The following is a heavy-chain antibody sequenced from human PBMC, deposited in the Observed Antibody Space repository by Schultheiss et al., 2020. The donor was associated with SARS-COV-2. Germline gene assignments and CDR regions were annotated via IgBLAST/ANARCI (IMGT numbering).Heavy chain of an antibody. J-gene: IGHJ4*02. CDR1: GFTFRYYG. CDR3: ASGGNSRRYLGY. D-gene: IGHD4-23*01. V-gene: IGHV3-30*03. Sequence: GGSLRLSCAASGFTFRYYGMHWVRQAPGKGLDWVAVISYDGSKEYYADSVKGRFTISRDNSKNTLYLQMNSLRAEDTAVYYCASGGNSRRYLGYWGQGTLVTVSS. CDR2: ISYDGSKE.